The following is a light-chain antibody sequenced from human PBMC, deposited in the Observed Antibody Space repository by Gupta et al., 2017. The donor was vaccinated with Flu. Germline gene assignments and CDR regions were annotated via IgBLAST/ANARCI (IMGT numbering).Light chain of an antibody. Sequence: DIQMTQSPSSLSASVGDRVTITCRASENINSYLNWYQQKPGKAPKLLIYAASNLQSGVPSRFSGSEAGTHFTLTISSLQPEDFATYYCQQSYMSPLTFGPGTRVDIK. CDR1: ENINSY. V-gene: IGKV1-39*01. CDR3: QQSYMSPLT. J-gene: IGKJ3*01. CDR2: AAS.